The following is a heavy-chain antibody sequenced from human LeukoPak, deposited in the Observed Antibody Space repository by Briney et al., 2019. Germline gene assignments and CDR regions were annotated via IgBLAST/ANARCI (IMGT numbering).Heavy chain of an antibody. V-gene: IGHV5-51*01. D-gene: IGHD6-6*01. CDR3: ASRSIAAPYGYDY. J-gene: IGHJ4*02. CDR1: GYSFASYW. Sequence: GESLKISCKGSGYSFASYWIGWVRQMPGKGVEWMGIIYPGDSDTRYSPSFQGQVTISADKSISTAYLQWSSLKASDTAMYYCASRSIAAPYGYDYWGQGTLVTVSS. CDR2: IYPGDSDT.